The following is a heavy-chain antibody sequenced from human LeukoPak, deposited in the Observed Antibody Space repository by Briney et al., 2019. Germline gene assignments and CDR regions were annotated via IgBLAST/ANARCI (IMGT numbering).Heavy chain of an antibody. CDR3: AKEGLSALLWFGELSAFDY. Sequence: QTGGSLRLSCAASGFTFSSYGMHWVRQAPGKGLEWVAFIRYDGSNKYYADSVKGRFTISRDNSKNTLYLQMNSLRAEDTAVYYCAKEGLSALLWFGELSAFDYWGQGTLVTVSS. D-gene: IGHD3-10*01. CDR2: IRYDGSNK. J-gene: IGHJ4*02. V-gene: IGHV3-30*02. CDR1: GFTFSSYG.